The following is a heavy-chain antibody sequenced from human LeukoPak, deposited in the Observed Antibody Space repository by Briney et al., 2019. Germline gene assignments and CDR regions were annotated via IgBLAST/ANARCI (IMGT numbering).Heavy chain of an antibody. V-gene: IGHV1-69*05. D-gene: IGHD2-15*01. CDR1: GYTFTSYG. CDR3: ARGEMVEGYCSGGDCYPYDY. CDR2: IIPLFGTG. Sequence: GASVKVSCKASGYTFTSYGISWVRQVPGQGLEWMGEIIPLFGTGHYAQNFQGRVTMTTDESTSTAYMDISSLRSDDTAVYYCARGEMVEGYCSGGDCYPYDYWGQGTLVTVSS. J-gene: IGHJ4*02.